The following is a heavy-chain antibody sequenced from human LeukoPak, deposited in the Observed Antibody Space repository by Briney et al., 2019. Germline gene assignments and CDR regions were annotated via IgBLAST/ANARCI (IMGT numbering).Heavy chain of an antibody. CDR2: ISAYNGNT. CDR1: GYTFTSYG. D-gene: IGHD2-21*01. Sequence: ASVRVSCKASGYTFTSYGISWVRQAPGQGLEGMGWISAYNGNTNYAQKLQGRVTMTTDTSTSTAYMELRSLRSDDTAVYYCARDPSGSDSYYYYYYMDVWGKGTTVTVSS. J-gene: IGHJ6*03. CDR3: ARDPSGSDSYYYYYYMDV. V-gene: IGHV1-18*01.